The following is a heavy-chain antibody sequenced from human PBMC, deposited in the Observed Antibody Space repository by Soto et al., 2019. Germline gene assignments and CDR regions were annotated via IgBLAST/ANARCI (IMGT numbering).Heavy chain of an antibody. J-gene: IGHJ6*03. V-gene: IGHV3-23*01. CDR1: GFRLSDSA. CDR2: ISGSGGST. D-gene: IGHD2-15*01. CDR3: ARGYCSGGSCYSAYYYYYYMDV. Sequence: GGSLRLSCAASGFRLSDSAVSWVRQAPGKGLEWVSAISGSGGSTYYADSVKGRFTISRDNSKNTLYLQMNSLRAEDTAVYYCARGYCSGGSCYSAYYYYYYMDVWGKGTTVTVSS.